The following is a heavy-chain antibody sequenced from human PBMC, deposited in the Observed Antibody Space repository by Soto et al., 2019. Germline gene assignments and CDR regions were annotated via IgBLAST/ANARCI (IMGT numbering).Heavy chain of an antibody. D-gene: IGHD6-6*01. Sequence: GGSLRLSCAASGFTFSSYWMSWVRQAPGKGLEWVANIKQDGSEKYSVDSVKGRFTISRDNAKNSLYLQMSSLRAEDTAVYYCARDTVAARHSSYYYYGMDVWGQGTTVTVSS. J-gene: IGHJ6*02. V-gene: IGHV3-7*03. CDR2: IKQDGSEK. CDR3: ARDTVAARHSSYYYYGMDV. CDR1: GFTFSSYW.